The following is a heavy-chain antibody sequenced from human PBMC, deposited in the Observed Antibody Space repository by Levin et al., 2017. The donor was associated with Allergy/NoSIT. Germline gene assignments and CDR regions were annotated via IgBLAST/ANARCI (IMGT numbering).Heavy chain of an antibody. CDR1: GFTFSSYG. CDR3: ARDSTAVAAELVDP. Sequence: PTGGSLRLSCAASGFTFSSYGMHWVRQAPGKGLEWVAVIWYDGSNKYYADSVKGRFTISRDNSKNTLYLQMNSLRAEDTAVYYCARDSTAVAAELVDPWGQGTLVTVSS. V-gene: IGHV3-33*01. J-gene: IGHJ5*02. CDR2: IWYDGSNK. D-gene: IGHD6-19*01.